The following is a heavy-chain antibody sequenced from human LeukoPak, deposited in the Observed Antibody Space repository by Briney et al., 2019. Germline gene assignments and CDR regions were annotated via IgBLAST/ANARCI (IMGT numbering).Heavy chain of an antibody. Sequence: GGSLRLSCAASGFTFSDYYMSWIRQAPGKVLEWVSYISSSGSTIYYADSVKGRFTISRDNAKNSLYPQMNSLRAEDTALYYCAKGPLYYYESTGRIDFWGQGTLVTVSS. J-gene: IGHJ4*02. V-gene: IGHV3-11*01. CDR1: GFTFSDYY. CDR3: AKGPLYYYESTGRIDF. CDR2: ISSSGSTI. D-gene: IGHD3-22*01.